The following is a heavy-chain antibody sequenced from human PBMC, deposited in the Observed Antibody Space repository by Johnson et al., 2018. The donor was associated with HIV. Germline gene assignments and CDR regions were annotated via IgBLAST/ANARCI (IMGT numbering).Heavy chain of an antibody. D-gene: IGHD3-10*01. J-gene: IGHJ3*02. V-gene: IGHV3-30*02. CDR2: IRYDGSNR. Sequence: QVHLVESGGGVVQPGGSLRLSCAASGFTFNFYGMHWVRQAPGKGLEWVAFIRYDGSNRYYADSVKGRFTISRDNSKNTLFLQMNSLRAEDTAVYYCAKEMRQVWSYDAFDIWGQGTMVTVSS. CDR3: AKEMRQVWSYDAFDI. CDR1: GFTFNFYG.